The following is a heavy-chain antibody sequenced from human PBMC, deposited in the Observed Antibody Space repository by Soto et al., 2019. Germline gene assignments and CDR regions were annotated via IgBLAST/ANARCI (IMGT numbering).Heavy chain of an antibody. J-gene: IGHJ4*02. D-gene: IGHD3-22*01. CDR1: GFTFSFCA. CDR3: SKWHSDSYYYFYY. CDR2: IRGNNGDT. Sequence: GGSLRLSCAASGFTFSFCAMSWVRQAPGKGLEWVSSIRGNNGDTYYADSVKGRFTISRDNSKNTLYLQMSSLRVEDTAVYYCSKWHSDSYYYFYYWGKGSLVTVSS. V-gene: IGHV3-23*01.